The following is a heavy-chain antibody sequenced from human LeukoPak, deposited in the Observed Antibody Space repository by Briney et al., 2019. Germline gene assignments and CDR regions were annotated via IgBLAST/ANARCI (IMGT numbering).Heavy chain of an antibody. J-gene: IGHJ6*03. D-gene: IGHD2-2*01. CDR3: ARVRCSSTSCYHYYYMDV. V-gene: IGHV4-4*07. Sequence: SETLSLTCTVSGGSISIYYWSWIRQPAGKGLEWIGRIYTSGSTNYNPSLKSRATMSVDTSKNQFSLKLSSVTAADTAVYYCARVRCSSTSCYHYYYMDVWGKGTTVTVSS. CDR2: IYTSGST. CDR1: GGSISIYY.